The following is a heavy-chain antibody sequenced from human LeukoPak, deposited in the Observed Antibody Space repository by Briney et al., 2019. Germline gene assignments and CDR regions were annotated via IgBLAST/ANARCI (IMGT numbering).Heavy chain of an antibody. CDR1: GDSISSSSYY. CDR2: IYYSGST. J-gene: IGHJ4*02. D-gene: IGHD2-15*01. Sequence: SETLSLTCTVSGDSISSSSYYWGWIRQPPGKGLDWIGSIYYSGSTYYNPSLKSRVTISVDTSKNQFSLRLISVTAADTAVYYCASSDVVVVAAFGYWGQGALVTASS. CDR3: ASSDVVVVAAFGY. V-gene: IGHV4-39*01.